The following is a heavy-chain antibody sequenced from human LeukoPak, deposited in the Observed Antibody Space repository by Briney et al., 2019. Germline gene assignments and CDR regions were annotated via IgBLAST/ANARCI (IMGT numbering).Heavy chain of an antibody. CDR3: VVWGKAVAGRRKNWVDP. D-gene: IGHD6-19*01. Sequence: PGGSLRLSCAASGFTVSSNYMNWVRQAPGRGLEWVSIIYPGGRTHYADSVKGRFTISRDNSNNTLYLQMNSLRAEDTAVYYCVVWGKAVAGRRKNWVDPWGQGTLVTVSS. V-gene: IGHV3-66*01. CDR2: IYPGGRT. CDR1: GFTVSSNY. J-gene: IGHJ5*02.